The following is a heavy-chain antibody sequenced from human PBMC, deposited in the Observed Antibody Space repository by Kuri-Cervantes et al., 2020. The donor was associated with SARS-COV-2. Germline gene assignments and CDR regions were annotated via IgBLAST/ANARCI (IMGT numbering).Heavy chain of an antibody. CDR1: GFTFSSYA. CDR2: ISGSGGST. D-gene: IGHD3-22*01. Sequence: ESLKICCAASGFTFSSYAMSWVRQAPGKGLEWVSAISGSGGSTYYADSVKGRFTISRDNSKNSLYLQMNSLRAEDTAVYYCARDRHSSCYYPRGFDYWGQGTLVTVSS. J-gene: IGHJ4*02. V-gene: IGHV3-23*01. CDR3: ARDRHSSCYYPRGFDY.